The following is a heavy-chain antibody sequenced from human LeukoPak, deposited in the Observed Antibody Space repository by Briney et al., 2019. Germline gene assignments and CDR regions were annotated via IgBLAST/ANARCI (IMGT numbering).Heavy chain of an antibody. Sequence: ASVKVSCTASGYTFTSYGISWVRQAPGQGLEWMGWISAYNGNTNYAQKLQGRVTMTTDTSTSTAYMELRSLRSDDTAVYYCARAPYIVGAALDFDYWGQGTLVTVSS. CDR1: GYTFTSYG. D-gene: IGHD1-26*01. V-gene: IGHV1-18*01. J-gene: IGHJ4*02. CDR2: ISAYNGNT. CDR3: ARAPYIVGAALDFDY.